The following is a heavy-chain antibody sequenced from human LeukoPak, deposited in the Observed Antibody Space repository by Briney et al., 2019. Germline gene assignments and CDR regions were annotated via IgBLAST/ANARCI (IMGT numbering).Heavy chain of an antibody. V-gene: IGHV3-30*18. CDR2: ISYDGSNK. J-gene: IGHJ3*02. D-gene: IGHD3-10*01. CDR3: AKPTYYYGSGSDDAFGI. Sequence: GRSLRLSCAASGFTFSSYGMHWVRQAPGKGLEWVAVISYDGSNKYYADSVKGRFTISRDNSKNTLYLQMNSLRAEDTAVYYCAKPTYYYGSGSDDAFGIWGQGTMVTVSS. CDR1: GFTFSSYG.